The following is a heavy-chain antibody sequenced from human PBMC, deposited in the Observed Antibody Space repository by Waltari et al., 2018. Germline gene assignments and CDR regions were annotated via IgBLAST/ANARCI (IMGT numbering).Heavy chain of an antibody. CDR1: GGSFSGYY. CDR2: INHSGST. Sequence: QVQLQQWGAGLLKPSETLSLTCAVYGGSFSGYYWSWIRQPPGKGLEWIGEINHSGSTNYNPSLKSRVTISVDTSKNQFSLKLSSVTAADTAVYYCASSEGIAVAGLGYWGQGTLVTVSS. V-gene: IGHV4-34*01. J-gene: IGHJ4*02. CDR3: ASSEGIAVAGLGY. D-gene: IGHD6-19*01.